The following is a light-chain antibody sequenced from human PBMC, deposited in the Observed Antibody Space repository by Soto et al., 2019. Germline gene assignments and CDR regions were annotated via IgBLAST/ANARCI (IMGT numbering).Light chain of an antibody. V-gene: IGKV3-20*01. J-gene: IGKJ3*01. Sequence: EIVLTQSPGTLSLSPGERATLSCRASQTISRTYIAWYQHKRGQAPRLLIFAASSRATGIPDRFSGSGSGTDFSLTISGLEPEDSAVYFCQQFVTSPYTFGPGTKVDIK. CDR3: QQFVTSPYT. CDR2: AAS. CDR1: QTISRTY.